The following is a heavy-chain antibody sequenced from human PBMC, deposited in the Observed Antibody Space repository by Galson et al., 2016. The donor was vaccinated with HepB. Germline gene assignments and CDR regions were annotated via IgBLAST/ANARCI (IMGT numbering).Heavy chain of an antibody. Sequence: SVKVSCKASGDTIASRTVSWARQAPGQGLEYMGGINIFFGTTNYAQSFQGRVTINADKSTSTAYMELSSLTSEDTAVYYCATGGGDCRATSCYPHFDPWGQETLVTVSS. J-gene: IGHJ5*02. V-gene: IGHV1-69*06. CDR1: GDTIASRT. D-gene: IGHD2-2*01. CDR3: ATGGGDCRATSCYPHFDP. CDR2: INIFFGTT.